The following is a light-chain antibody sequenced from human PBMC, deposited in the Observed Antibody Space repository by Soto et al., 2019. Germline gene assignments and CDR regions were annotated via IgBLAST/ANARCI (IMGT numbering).Light chain of an antibody. CDR2: DAS. CDR1: QSISSW. J-gene: IGKJ1*01. Sequence: DIPMTQSPSTLSASVGDRVTITCRASQSISSWLAWYPQKPGKAPKLLIYDASSLESGVPSRFSGSGSGTEFTLTISSLQPDDFATYYCQQYNSYSVTFGQGTKVEIK. V-gene: IGKV1-5*01. CDR3: QQYNSYSVT.